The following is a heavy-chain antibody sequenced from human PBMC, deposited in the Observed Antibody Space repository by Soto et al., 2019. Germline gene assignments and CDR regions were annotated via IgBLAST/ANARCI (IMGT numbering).Heavy chain of an antibody. Sequence: QVQLQESGPGLVEPSGTLSLTCAVSGDSIGPNNWWIWVRQPPGKGLEWIGEVYHSGTTNCNPSLKSRVTISIAKSTNQFSLTLTSMTAADTALYYCAVPGRGDFDYWSQGTLVTVSS. J-gene: IGHJ4*02. V-gene: IGHV4-4*02. CDR3: AVPGRGDFDY. CDR2: VYHSGTT. CDR1: GDSIGPNNW. D-gene: IGHD5-12*01.